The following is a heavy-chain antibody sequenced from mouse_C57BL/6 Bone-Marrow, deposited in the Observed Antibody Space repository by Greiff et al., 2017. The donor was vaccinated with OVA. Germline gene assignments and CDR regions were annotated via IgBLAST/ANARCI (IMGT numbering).Heavy chain of an antibody. D-gene: IGHD2-4*01. Sequence: QVQLLQPGAELVRPGSSVKLSCTASGYTFTSYWMHWVKQRPIQGLEWIGNIDPSDSETHYNHKFKDKATLTVDKASSTDYLQLSSLTSEDSAVYYCAYDYDGGPWYCDVWGTGTTVTVSS. V-gene: IGHV1-52*01. CDR3: AYDYDGGPWYCDV. J-gene: IGHJ1*03. CDR2: IDPSDSET. CDR1: GYTFTSYW.